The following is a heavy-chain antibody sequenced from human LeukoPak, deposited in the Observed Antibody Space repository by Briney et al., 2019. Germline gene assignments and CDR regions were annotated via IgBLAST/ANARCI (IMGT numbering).Heavy chain of an antibody. V-gene: IGHV3-20*04. CDR1: GFVFENYD. CDR3: ASSAQPLGSY. J-gene: IGHJ4*02. Sequence: RPGGSLTLSCAASGFVFENYDMTWARQVPGKGLEWVSGLDWNGGRTGYADSVKGRFTVSRDNAKNTLYLQMNSLRAEDTAVYYCASSAQPLGSYWGQGTLVTVSS. CDR2: LDWNGGRT. D-gene: IGHD3-16*01.